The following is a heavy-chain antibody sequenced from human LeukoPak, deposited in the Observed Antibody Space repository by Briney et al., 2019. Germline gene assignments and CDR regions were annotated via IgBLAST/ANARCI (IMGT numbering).Heavy chain of an antibody. J-gene: IGHJ4*02. Sequence: PGGSLSLSCAVSGFTFSGYWMSWVRQAPGNGLEWVATINEDGSEKYYVDSVKGRFTISRDNAKNSLYLQMNSLRAEDTTLYYCVRGFDGRSGFDIWGQGTLVTVSS. D-gene: IGHD3-10*01. CDR3: VRGFDGRSGFDI. CDR2: INEDGSEK. CDR1: GFTFSGYW. V-gene: IGHV3-7*01.